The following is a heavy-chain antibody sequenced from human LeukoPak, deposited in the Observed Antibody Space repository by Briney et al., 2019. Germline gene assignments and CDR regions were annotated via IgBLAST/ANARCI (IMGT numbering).Heavy chain of an antibody. V-gene: IGHV4-34*01. CDR3: ARLMSTVRRWFDP. Sequence: SETLSLTCAVYGGSFSGYYWSWIRQPPGKGLEWIGEINHSGSTNYNPSLKSRVTISVDTSKNQFSLKLSSVTAADTAVYYCARLMSTVRRWFDPWGQGTLVTVS. D-gene: IGHD4-11*01. CDR2: INHSGST. J-gene: IGHJ5*02. CDR1: GGSFSGYY.